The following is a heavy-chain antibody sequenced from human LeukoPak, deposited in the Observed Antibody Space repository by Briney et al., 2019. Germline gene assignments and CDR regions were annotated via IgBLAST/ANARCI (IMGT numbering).Heavy chain of an antibody. Sequence: PSETLSLTCAVYGGSFSGYFWSWIRQPPGKGLAWIGEINHSGSTNYNPSLRSRGTISVDTSKNQFSLKLSSVTAADTAVYYCARGRGWFGELRKRWFDPWGQGTLVTVSS. CDR2: INHSGST. CDR1: GGSFSGYF. J-gene: IGHJ5*02. D-gene: IGHD3-10*01. V-gene: IGHV4-34*01. CDR3: ARGRGWFGELRKRWFDP.